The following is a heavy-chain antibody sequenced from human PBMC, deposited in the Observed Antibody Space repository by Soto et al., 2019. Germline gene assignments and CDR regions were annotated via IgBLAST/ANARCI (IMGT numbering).Heavy chain of an antibody. V-gene: IGHV4-59*12. CDR1: GGSISSYY. CDR3: ARDPLDERAFDY. Sequence: SETLSLTCTVSGGSISSYYWSWIRQPPGKGLEWIGYIYYSGSTNYNPSLKSRVTISVDTSKNQFSLQLNSVTPEDTAVYYCARDPLDERAFDYWGQGTLVTVSS. CDR2: IYYSGST. J-gene: IGHJ4*02.